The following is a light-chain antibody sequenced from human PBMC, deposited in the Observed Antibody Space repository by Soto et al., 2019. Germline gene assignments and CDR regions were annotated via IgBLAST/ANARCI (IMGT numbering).Light chain of an antibody. J-gene: IGLJ3*02. V-gene: IGLV2-8*01. CDR2: EVS. CDR1: SSDVGAYKY. Sequence: QSVLTQPPSASGSPGQSVTISCTGTSSDVGAYKYVSWYQQYPGKAPKPMIYEVSRRPSGVPDRFSGSKSGNTASLTVSGLQAEDEADYYCTSYAGSNIWVFGGGTKLTVL. CDR3: TSYAGSNIWV.